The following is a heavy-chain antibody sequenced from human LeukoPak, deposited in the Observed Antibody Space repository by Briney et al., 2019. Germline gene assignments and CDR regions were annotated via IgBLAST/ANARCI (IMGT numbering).Heavy chain of an antibody. D-gene: IGHD5-24*01. V-gene: IGHV4-34*01. Sequence: PSETLSLTCAVYGGSFSGYYWSWIRQPPGKGLEWIGEINHSGSTNYNPSLKSRVSISLDTSKSQFSLRLSSVTAADTAVYYCARDRRDGSRLPKPVDYWSQGTLVTVSS. CDR3: ARDRRDGSRLPKPVDY. J-gene: IGHJ4*02. CDR2: INHSGST. CDR1: GGSFSGYY.